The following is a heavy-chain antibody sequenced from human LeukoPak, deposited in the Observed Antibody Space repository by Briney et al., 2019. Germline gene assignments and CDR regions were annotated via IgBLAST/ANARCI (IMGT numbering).Heavy chain of an antibody. J-gene: IGHJ3*02. CDR3: ARAQGDGYDDAFDI. D-gene: IGHD5-24*01. V-gene: IGHV3-11*01. CDR1: GFTFSDYY. CDR2: ISISGSTI. Sequence: GGSLRLSCAASGFTFSDYYMSWIRQAPGKGLEWVSYISISGSTIYCADSVKGRFTISRDNAKNSLYLQMNSLRAEDTAVYYCARAQGDGYDDAFDIWGQGTMVTVSS.